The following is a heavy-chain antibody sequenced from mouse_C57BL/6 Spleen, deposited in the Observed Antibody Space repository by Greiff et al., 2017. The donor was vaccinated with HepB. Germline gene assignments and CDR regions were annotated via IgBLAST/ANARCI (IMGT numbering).Heavy chain of an antibody. V-gene: IGHV5-17*01. J-gene: IGHJ4*01. CDR3: ARTGDYDERNAMDY. D-gene: IGHD2-4*01. Sequence: EVQGVESGGGLVKPGGSLKLSCAASGFTFSDYGMHWVRQAPEKGLEWVAYISSGSSTIYYADTVKGRFTISRDNAKNTLFLQMTSLRSEDTAMYYCARTGDYDERNAMDYWGQGTSVTVSS. CDR2: ISSGSSTI. CDR1: GFTFSDYG.